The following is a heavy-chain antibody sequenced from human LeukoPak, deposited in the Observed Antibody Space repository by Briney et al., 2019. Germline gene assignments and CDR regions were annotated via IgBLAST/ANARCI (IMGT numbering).Heavy chain of an antibody. CDR3: ERHHVNSYVGRWFDP. D-gene: IGHD3-10*02. V-gene: IGHV3-23*01. Sequence: GGSLRLSCAASGFTFSSYAMSWVRQAPGKGLEWVSGISGGSSSTYYADSVNGRFTISRDNSKSTLYLQMNSLRAEDTDVLHCERHHVNSYVGRWFDPWGQGTLASVSS. CDR2: ISGGSSST. CDR1: GFTFSSYA. J-gene: IGHJ5*02.